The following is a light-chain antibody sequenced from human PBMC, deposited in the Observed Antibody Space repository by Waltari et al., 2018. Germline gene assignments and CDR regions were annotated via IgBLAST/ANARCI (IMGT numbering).Light chain of an antibody. CDR1: QSVSSF. Sequence: EVVMTQSPATLSLSPGERATLSCRASQSVSSFLAWYQQKPRQAPRLLIYGASTRATGIPARFSGSGSGTEFTLTISSLQSEDFAVYYCQQYNDWPPLTFGGGTKVEIK. V-gene: IGKV3-15*01. CDR2: GAS. J-gene: IGKJ4*01. CDR3: QQYNDWPPLT.